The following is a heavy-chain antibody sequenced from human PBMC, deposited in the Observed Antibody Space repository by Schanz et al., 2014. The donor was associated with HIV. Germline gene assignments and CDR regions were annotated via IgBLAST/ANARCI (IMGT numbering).Heavy chain of an antibody. CDR2: INPNSGGT. CDR1: GYTFSGHY. V-gene: IGHV1-2*02. D-gene: IGHD3-22*01. CDR3: ASAGFDDSSGYPDY. Sequence: QVQLLQSGAEIKKPGASVRVSCEASGYTFSGHYLHWVRQAPGQGLEWMGWINPNSGGTNYAQKFQGRVTISRDTSISTAYMEVSRLRSDDTAVYYCASAGFDDSSGYPDYWGQGTLVTVSS. J-gene: IGHJ4*02.